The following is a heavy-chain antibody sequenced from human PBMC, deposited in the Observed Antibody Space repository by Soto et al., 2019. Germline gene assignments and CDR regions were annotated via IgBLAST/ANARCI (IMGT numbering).Heavy chain of an antibody. CDR3: AREFTIFGVVTYWYFDL. CDR1: GYTFTSYA. J-gene: IGHJ2*01. D-gene: IGHD3-3*01. CDR2: INAGNGNT. V-gene: IGHV1-3*01. Sequence: ASVKVSCKASGYTFTSYAMHWVRQAPGQRLEWMGWINAGNGNTKYSQKFQGRVTITRDTSASTAHMELSSLRSEDTAVYYCAREFTIFGVVTYWYFDLWGRGTLVTVSS.